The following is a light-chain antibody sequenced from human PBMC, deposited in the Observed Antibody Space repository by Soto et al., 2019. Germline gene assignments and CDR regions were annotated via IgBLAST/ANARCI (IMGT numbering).Light chain of an antibody. CDR3: AAWDDSLKGSV. J-gene: IGLJ3*02. Sequence: QSVLTQPPSASGTPGQRVTISCSGSSSNIGSNTVNWYQQLPGTAPKLLIYSNNQRPSEVPDRFSGSKSGTSASLAISGLQSEDEADYYCAAWDDSLKGSVFGGGTKLTVL. CDR2: SNN. V-gene: IGLV1-44*01. CDR1: SSNIGSNT.